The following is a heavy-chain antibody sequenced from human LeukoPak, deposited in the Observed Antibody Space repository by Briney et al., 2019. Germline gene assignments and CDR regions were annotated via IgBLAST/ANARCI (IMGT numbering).Heavy chain of an antibody. V-gene: IGHV4-39*07. D-gene: IGHD3-22*01. CDR2: IYYSGSA. J-gene: IGHJ4*02. CDR3: ARPPRGDIYYDSSGYGY. CDR1: GGSVNSGTYY. Sequence: PSETLSLTCTVSGGSVNSGTYYWSWIRQPPGKGLEWIGNIYYSGSAYYNPSLKSRVTMSVDTSKNQFSLKLSSVTAADTAVYYCARPPRGDIYYDSSGYGYWGQGTLVTVSS.